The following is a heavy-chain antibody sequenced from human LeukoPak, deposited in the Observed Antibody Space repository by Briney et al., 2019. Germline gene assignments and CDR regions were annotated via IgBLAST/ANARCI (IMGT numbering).Heavy chain of an antibody. CDR2: IIPIFGTA. CDR1: GYTFTSYD. Sequence: SVKVSCKASGYTFTSYDINWVRQATGQGLEWMGRIIPIFGTANYAQKFQGRVTITTDESTSTAYMELSSLRSEDTAVYYCARARDGYNLSADYYYYMDVWGKGTTVTVSS. V-gene: IGHV1-69*05. J-gene: IGHJ6*03. D-gene: IGHD5-24*01. CDR3: ARARDGYNLSADYYYYMDV.